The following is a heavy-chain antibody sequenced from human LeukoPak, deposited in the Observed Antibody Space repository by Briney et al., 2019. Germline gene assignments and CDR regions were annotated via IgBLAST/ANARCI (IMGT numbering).Heavy chain of an antibody. Sequence: PGGYLRLYCAPSGFTFSSYGMHWVRQAPGKGLEWVAVIWYDGSNKYYADSVKGRFTISRDNSKNTLFLQMNSLRAEDTAVYYCATNQGAPAGYWGQGTLVTVSS. D-gene: IGHD1-14*01. CDR1: GFTFSSYG. CDR2: IWYDGSNK. CDR3: ATNQGAPAGY. J-gene: IGHJ4*02. V-gene: IGHV3-30*02.